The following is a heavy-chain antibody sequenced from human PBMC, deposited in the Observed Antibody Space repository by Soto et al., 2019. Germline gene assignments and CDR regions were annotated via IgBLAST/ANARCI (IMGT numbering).Heavy chain of an antibody. CDR1: GFNFSNAW. V-gene: IGHV3-15*01. CDR2: IRRQGDGGAA. Sequence: QLVESGGGFVKPGMSLRLTCEASGFNFSNAWMTWVRQAPGKGLERVGLIRRQGDGGAADYAAPVRGRLTISPDDSQNLVFLHMDHLQPENTAVYYCITAPLRWGQGTLVTVSS. CDR3: ITAPLR. J-gene: IGHJ4*02.